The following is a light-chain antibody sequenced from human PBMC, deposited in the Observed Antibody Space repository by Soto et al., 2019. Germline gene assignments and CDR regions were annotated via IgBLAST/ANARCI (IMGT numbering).Light chain of an antibody. J-gene: IGLJ2*01. CDR1: SSDVGGYNY. V-gene: IGLV2-14*01. CDR3: SSYTSSSTVV. Sequence: QSVLTQPASVSGSPGQSITISCTGTSSDVGGYNYVSWYQQHPGKAPKLMIYEVSNRPSGVSNRFSGSKSGNTASLTISALKAEVEAYSYCSSYTSSSTVVFGGGTQRTVL. CDR2: EVS.